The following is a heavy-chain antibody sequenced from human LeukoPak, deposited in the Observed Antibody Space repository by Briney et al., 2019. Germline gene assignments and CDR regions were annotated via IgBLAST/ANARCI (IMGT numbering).Heavy chain of an antibody. D-gene: IGHD1-1*01. V-gene: IGHV3-48*03. CDR2: ISPSGTTI. J-gene: IGHJ4*02. Sequence: PGGSLRLSCAASGFTFSTYEMNWVRQAPGKGLEWVSYISPSGTTIYYAESVKGRFTISRDNAKNSLYLQMNSLRVEDTAVYYCARKTFGTVYFDYWGQGILVTVSS. CDR3: ARKTFGTVYFDY. CDR1: GFTFSTYE.